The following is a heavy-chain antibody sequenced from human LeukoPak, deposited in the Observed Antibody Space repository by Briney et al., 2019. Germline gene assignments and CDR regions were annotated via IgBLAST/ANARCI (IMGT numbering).Heavy chain of an antibody. V-gene: IGHV4-59*01. CDR2: IYYSGST. D-gene: IGHD5-18*01. CDR3: AVGTDTAVVTAIDY. J-gene: IGHJ4*02. CDR1: GGSISSYY. Sequence: SETLSLTCTVSGGSISSYYWSWIRQPPGKGLEWIGYIYYSGSTNYNPSLKSRVTISVDTSKNQFSLKLSSVTAADTAVYYCAVGTDTAVVTAIDYWGQGTLVTVSS.